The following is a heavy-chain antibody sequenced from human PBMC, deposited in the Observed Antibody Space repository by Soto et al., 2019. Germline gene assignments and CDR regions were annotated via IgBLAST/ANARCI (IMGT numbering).Heavy chain of an antibody. Sequence: QVQLVESGGGVVQPGRSLRLSCAASGFTFSSYGMHWVRQAPGKGLEWVAVIWYDGSNKYYADSVKGRFTISRDNSKNTLYLQMNSVSAEDTAVYYCARDWGLVKAWRPTNFDYWGQGTLVTVSS. CDR3: ARDWGLVKAWRPTNFDY. CDR2: IWYDGSNK. CDR1: GFTFSSYG. J-gene: IGHJ4*02. V-gene: IGHV3-33*01. D-gene: IGHD6-19*01.